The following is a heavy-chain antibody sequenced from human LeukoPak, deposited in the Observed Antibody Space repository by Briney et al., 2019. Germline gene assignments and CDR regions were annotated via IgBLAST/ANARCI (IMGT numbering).Heavy chain of an antibody. Sequence: ASVKVSCKASGYTFTSYVINWVRQATGQGLEWMGWMNPNSGNTGYAQKFQGRVTMIRNTSISTAYMELSRLRSEDTAVYYCAREGCSGGSCYYFDYWGQGTLVTVSS. J-gene: IGHJ4*02. CDR2: MNPNSGNT. CDR3: AREGCSGGSCYYFDY. V-gene: IGHV1-8*01. D-gene: IGHD2-15*01. CDR1: GYTFTSYV.